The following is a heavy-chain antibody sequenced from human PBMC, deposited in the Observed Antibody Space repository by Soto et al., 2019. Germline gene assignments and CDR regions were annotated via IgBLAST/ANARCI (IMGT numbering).Heavy chain of an antibody. J-gene: IGHJ1*01. CDR3: ARDRFGYSRSWSETDAEYFQH. CDR1: GFTFSSYG. V-gene: IGHV3-33*01. Sequence: QVQLVESGGGVVQPGRSLRLSCAASGFTFSSYGMHWVRQAPGKGLEWVAAIWYDGSNKYYADSVKGRFTISRHNSKNTLYLPMNSLGADDTAVYDCARDRFGYSRSWSETDAEYFQHCGQGTLVTVSS. D-gene: IGHD6-13*01. CDR2: IWYDGSNK.